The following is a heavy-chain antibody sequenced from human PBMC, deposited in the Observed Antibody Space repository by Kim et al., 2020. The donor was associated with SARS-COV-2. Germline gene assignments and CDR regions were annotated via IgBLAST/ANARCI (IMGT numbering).Heavy chain of an antibody. CDR2: ISGSGGST. Sequence: GGSLRLSCAASGFTFSSYAMSWVRQAPGKGLEWVSAISGSGGSTYYADSVKGRFTISRDNSKNTLYLQMNSLRAEDTAVYYCAKDKSAVYYYYGMDVWGQGTTVTVSS. CDR3: AKDKSAVYYYYGMDV. J-gene: IGHJ6*02. V-gene: IGHV3-23*01. CDR1: GFTFSSYA.